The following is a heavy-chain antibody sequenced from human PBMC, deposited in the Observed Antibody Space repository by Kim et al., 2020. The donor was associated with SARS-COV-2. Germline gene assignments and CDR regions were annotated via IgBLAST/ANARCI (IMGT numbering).Heavy chain of an antibody. D-gene: IGHD6-19*01. CDR2: ITDICAGK. Sequence: GGSLRLSCAASGFTFSKYAMTWVRQAPGKGLEWVSAITDICAGKFYADSVKGRFTISRDNSKNTLYLQMYSLRAEDTAVYYCARRAVADSNDYWGQGTLVIVST. CDR3: ARRAVADSNDY. J-gene: IGHJ4*02. V-gene: IGHV3-23*01. CDR1: GFTFSKYA.